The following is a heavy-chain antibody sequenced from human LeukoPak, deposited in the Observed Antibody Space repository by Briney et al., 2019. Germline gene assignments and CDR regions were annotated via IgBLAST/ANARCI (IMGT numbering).Heavy chain of an antibody. CDR1: GFTFSSYS. CDR3: ARKSTLDSSSWLFDP. V-gene: IGHV3-21*01. CDR2: ISGSSSYI. Sequence: PGGSLRLSCAASGFTFSSYSMNWVRQAPGKGLEWVSSISGSSSYIYYADSVKGRFTISRDNARNSLFLQMNSLRAEETAVYYCARKSTLDSSSWLFDPWGQGTLVTVSS. J-gene: IGHJ5*02. D-gene: IGHD6-13*01.